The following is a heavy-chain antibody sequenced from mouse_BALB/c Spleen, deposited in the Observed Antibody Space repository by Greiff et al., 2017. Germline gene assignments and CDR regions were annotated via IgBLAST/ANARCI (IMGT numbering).Heavy chain of an antibody. V-gene: IGHV1-54*01. Sequence: QVQLQQPGAELVRPGTSVKVSCKASGYAFTNYLIEWVKQRPGQGLEWIGVINPGSGGTNYNEKFKGKATLTADKSSSTAYMQLSSLTSDDSAVYFCAATGTGYFDYWGQGTTLTVSS. CDR3: AATGTGYFDY. CDR1: GYAFTNYL. CDR2: INPGSGGT. D-gene: IGHD4-1*02. J-gene: IGHJ2*01.